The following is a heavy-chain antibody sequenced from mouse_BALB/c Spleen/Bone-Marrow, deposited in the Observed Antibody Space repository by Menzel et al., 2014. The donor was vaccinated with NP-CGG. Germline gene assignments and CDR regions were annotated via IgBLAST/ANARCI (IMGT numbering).Heavy chain of an antibody. J-gene: IGHJ3*01. CDR2: INPSTGYT. Sequence: VQLQQSGAELAKPGASVKMSCKASGYTFTSYWMHWVKQRPGQGLEWIGYINPSTGYTEYNQKFKDKATLTADKSSSTAYMQLSSLTSEDSAAYYCARLGDYDAFAYWGQGTLVTVSA. CDR3: ARLGDYDAFAY. CDR1: GYTFTSYW. V-gene: IGHV1-7*01. D-gene: IGHD2-4*01.